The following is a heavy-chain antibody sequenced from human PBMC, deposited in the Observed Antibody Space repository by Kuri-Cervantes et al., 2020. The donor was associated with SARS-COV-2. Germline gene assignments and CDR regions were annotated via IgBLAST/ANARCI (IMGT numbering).Heavy chain of an antibody. CDR1: GGSISSYY. D-gene: IGHD3-3*01. J-gene: IGHJ4*02. Sequence: GSLRLSCTVSGGSISSYYWSWIRQPPGKGLEWIGYIYYSGSTNYNPSLKGRVTISVDTSKNQFSLKLSSVTAADTAVYYCARGPGCGPSFGVVIIRGRYFDYWGQGTLVTVSS. V-gene: IGHV4-59*12. CDR3: ARGPGCGPSFGVVIIRGRYFDY. CDR2: IYYSGST.